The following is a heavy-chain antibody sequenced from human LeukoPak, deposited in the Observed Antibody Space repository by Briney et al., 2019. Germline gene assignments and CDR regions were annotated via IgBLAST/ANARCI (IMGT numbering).Heavy chain of an antibody. V-gene: IGHV3-21*01. CDR3: VGSSGWWGFDY. CDR2: ISSSTSSI. J-gene: IGHJ4*02. D-gene: IGHD6-19*01. Sequence: GGSLRLSCAASGFTFSDYSMNWVRQAPGKGLEWVSSISSSTSSIYYADSVKGRFTISRDNAKNSLYLQMNSLRTEDTAVYYCVGSSGWWGFDYWGQGTLVTVSS. CDR1: GFTFSDYS.